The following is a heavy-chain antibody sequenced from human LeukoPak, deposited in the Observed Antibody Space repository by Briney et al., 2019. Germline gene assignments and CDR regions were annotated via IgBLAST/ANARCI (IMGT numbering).Heavy chain of an antibody. J-gene: IGHJ3*01. CDR2: IESGGTT. CDR1: GFTFSSYS. CDR3: ASGIWDRGAIEAFDL. D-gene: IGHD3-10*01. V-gene: IGHV3-53*01. Sequence: GGSLRLSCAASGFTFSSYSMNWVRQAPGMGLEWVSIIESGGTTYYAGSVKGRFTISRDDSKNTLSLQMNNLRAEDTAVYYCASGIWDRGAIEAFDLWGQGTLVAVSS.